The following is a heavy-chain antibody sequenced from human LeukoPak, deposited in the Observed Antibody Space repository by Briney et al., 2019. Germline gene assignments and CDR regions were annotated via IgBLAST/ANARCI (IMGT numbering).Heavy chain of an antibody. J-gene: IGHJ5*02. V-gene: IGHV3-7*01. CDR3: ARDKGALVINVNWFDP. CDR2: IKQDGSEK. D-gene: IGHD3-22*01. CDR1: GFTFSSYW. Sequence: GGSLRLSCAASGFTFSSYWMSWVRQAPGKGLEWVANIKQDGSEKYYVDSVKGRFTISRDNAKNSLYLQMNSLRAEDTAVYYCARDKGALVINVNWFDPWGQGTLVTVSS.